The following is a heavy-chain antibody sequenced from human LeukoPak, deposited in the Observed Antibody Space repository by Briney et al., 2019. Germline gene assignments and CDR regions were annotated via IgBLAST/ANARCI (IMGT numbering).Heavy chain of an antibody. D-gene: IGHD5-12*01. Sequence: GSLRLSCAASGFTFSDHYMDWVRQAPGKGLEWVCRIRNKANSYTTDYAASVKGRFTVSRDDSKNSLFLQMLSLKTEDTAMYYCTRASISSTPYYFDYWGQGALVTVSS. CDR3: TRASISSTPYYFDY. CDR2: IRNKANSYTT. CDR1: GFTFSDHY. J-gene: IGHJ4*02. V-gene: IGHV3-72*01.